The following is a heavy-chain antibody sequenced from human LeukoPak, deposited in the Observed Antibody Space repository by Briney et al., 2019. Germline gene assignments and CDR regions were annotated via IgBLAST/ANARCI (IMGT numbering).Heavy chain of an antibody. D-gene: IGHD3-3*01. CDR2: IKSKKDGETT. CDR3: STGGGVLRFL. V-gene: IGHV3-15*01. Sequence: PGGSLRLSCAASAINFSNAWLSWVRQAPGKGLEWVGRIKSKKDGETTDYAAPVKGRFTTSRDDSKDTLYLQMNSLKAEDTAVYYCSTGGGVLRFLGGQGTLVTVSS. J-gene: IGHJ4*02. CDR1: AINFSNAW.